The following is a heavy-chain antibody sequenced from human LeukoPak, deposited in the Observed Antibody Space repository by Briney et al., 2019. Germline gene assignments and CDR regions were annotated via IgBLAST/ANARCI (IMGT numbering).Heavy chain of an antibody. CDR3: AKLIRQLVREYFDY. V-gene: IGHV3-30-3*02. CDR2: ISYDGSNK. Sequence: GGSLRLFCAASGFTFSSYAMHWVRQAPGKGLEGVAVISYDGSNKYYADSVKGRFTISRDNSKNTLYLQMNSLRAEDTAVYYCAKLIRQLVREYFDYWGQGTLVTVSS. J-gene: IGHJ4*02. CDR1: GFTFSSYA. D-gene: IGHD6-6*01.